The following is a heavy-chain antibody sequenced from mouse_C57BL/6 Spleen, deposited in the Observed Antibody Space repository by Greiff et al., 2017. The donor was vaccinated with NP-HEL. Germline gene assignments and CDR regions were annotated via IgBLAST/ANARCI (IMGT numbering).Heavy chain of an antibody. J-gene: IGHJ4*01. CDR3: ARSKYYGSSGDYAMDY. CDR1: GYTFTSYW. D-gene: IGHD1-1*01. Sequence: VQLQQSGTELVKPGASVKLSCKASGYTFTSYWMHWVKQRPGQGLEWIGNINPSNGGTNYNEKFKSKATLTVAKSSSPAYMQLSSLTSEDSAVYYCARSKYYGSSGDYAMDYWGQGTSVTVSS. V-gene: IGHV1-53*01. CDR2: INPSNGGT.